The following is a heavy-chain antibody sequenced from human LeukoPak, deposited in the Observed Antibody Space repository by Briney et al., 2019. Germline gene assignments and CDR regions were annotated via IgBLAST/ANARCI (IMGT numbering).Heavy chain of an antibody. CDR2: INQDGSGK. V-gene: IGHV3-7*05. J-gene: IGHJ4*02. CDR3: ARDYSTSGWPIGL. Sequence: PGGSLRLSCAASGFTFSTYWMSWVRQAPGKGLEWVANINQDGSGKYYVDSVRGRFTISRDNAKDSLFLQMNSLRAEDTAVYYCARDYSTSGWPIGLWGQGTLVTVSS. CDR1: GFTFSTYW. D-gene: IGHD6-19*01.